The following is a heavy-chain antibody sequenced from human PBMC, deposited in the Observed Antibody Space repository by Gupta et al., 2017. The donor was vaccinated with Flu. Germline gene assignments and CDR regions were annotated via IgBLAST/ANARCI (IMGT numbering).Heavy chain of an antibody. CDR2: CIPVFVTS. Sequence: GLEWMGGCIPVFVTSKYAQKFKGRVTITAAKPTTTAYMELSSLRSEETAVYYCARSGVKASGGIYYYYYGLDVWGQGTTVTVSS. V-gene: IGHV1-69*06. D-gene: IGHD3-16*01. CDR3: ARSGVKASGGIYYYYYGLDV. J-gene: IGHJ6*02.